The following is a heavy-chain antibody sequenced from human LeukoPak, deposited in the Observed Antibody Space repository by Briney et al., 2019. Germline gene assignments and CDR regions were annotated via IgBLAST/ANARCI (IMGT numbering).Heavy chain of an antibody. V-gene: IGHV3-23*01. CDR2: VSASGDNT. Sequence: GGSLRLSCAASGFTFSTYAMSWVRQAPGKGLEWVSGVSASGDNTKYGDSGKGRFTISRDNSKNTVHLQMNSLRAEDTAVYYCARERRPYYSGYDGFDYWGQGTLVTVSS. CDR3: ARERRPYYSGYDGFDY. CDR1: GFTFSTYA. D-gene: IGHD5-12*01. J-gene: IGHJ4*01.